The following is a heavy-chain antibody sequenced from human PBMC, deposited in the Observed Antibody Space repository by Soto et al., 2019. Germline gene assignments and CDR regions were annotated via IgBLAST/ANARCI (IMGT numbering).Heavy chain of an antibody. J-gene: IGHJ4*02. CDR2: IYYSGST. D-gene: IGHD6-19*01. Sequence: PSETLALTCTLSDGSISSSSYYWGWIRQPPGKGLEWIGSIYYSGSTYYNPSLKSRVTISVDTSKNQFSLKLSYVTAADTAVYYCARHTIAVAGKYSDSSGQGFFDYWGQGTLVTVSS. V-gene: IGHV4-39*01. CDR1: DGSISSSSYY. CDR3: ARHTIAVAGKYSDSSGQGFFDY.